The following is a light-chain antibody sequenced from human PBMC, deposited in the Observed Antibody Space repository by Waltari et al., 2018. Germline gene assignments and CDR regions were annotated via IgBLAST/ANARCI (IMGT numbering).Light chain of an antibody. CDR1: QGINTY. V-gene: IGKV1-9*01. CDR2: LAS. Sequence: IQLTQSPSSLSASVGDRVTITCRASQGINTYLAWYQQKPGKAPKLLIYLASTLQSGVPSTFSGSGSGTDFTLTISSLQPEDSATYYCQHVDTYPITFGQGTRLEIK. J-gene: IGKJ5*01. CDR3: QHVDTYPIT.